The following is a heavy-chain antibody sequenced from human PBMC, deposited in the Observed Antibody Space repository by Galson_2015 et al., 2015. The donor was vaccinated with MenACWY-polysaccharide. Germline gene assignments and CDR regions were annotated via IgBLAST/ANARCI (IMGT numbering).Heavy chain of an antibody. D-gene: IGHD1-20*01. CDR3: ARGPNWNFDY. J-gene: IGHJ4*02. Sequence: SLRLSCAASGFTFTSYAMSWVRQAPGKGLEWVSAIRSSGTNTYYADSVKGRFTISRDNAKNSLYLQMNSLRDEDTAVYYCARGPNWNFDYWGRGTLVTVSS. V-gene: IGHV3-23*01. CDR1: GFTFTSYA. CDR2: IRSSGTNT.